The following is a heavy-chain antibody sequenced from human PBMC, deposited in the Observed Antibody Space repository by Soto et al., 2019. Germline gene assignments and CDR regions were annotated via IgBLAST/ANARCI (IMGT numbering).Heavy chain of an antibody. J-gene: IGHJ3*02. CDR1: GDWIRGGTSF. CDR3: ARHNYYDSSGYYLSDDFDI. D-gene: IGHD3-22*01. CDR2: VYYSGSS. Sequence: QSLSITCTGSGDWIRGGTSFWSWIRQPPGKGREWIANVYYSGSSYYNPSLKSRVTISVDTSKNQFSLKLSSVTAADTAVYYCARHNYYDSSGYYLSDDFDIWGQGTMVTVSS. V-gene: IGHV4-30-4*01.